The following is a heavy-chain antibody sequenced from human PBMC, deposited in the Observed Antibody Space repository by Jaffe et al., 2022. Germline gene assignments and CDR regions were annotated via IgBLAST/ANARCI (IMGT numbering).Heavy chain of an antibody. CDR1: GFTFSSYG. Sequence: QVQLVESGGGVVQPGRSLRLSCAASGFTFSSYGMHWVRQAPGKGLEWVAVISYDGSNKYYADSVKGRFTISRDNSKNTLYLQMNSLRAEDTAVYYCAKGPFYDYIWGSYRFPFWDFGDYWGQGTLVTVSS. D-gene: IGHD3-16*02. J-gene: IGHJ4*02. CDR2: ISYDGSNK. CDR3: AKGPFYDYIWGSYRFPFWDFGDY. V-gene: IGHV3-30*18.